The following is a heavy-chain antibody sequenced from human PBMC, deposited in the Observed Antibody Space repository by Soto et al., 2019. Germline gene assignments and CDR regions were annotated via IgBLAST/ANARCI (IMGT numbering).Heavy chain of an antibody. CDR2: IYYSGSI. J-gene: IGHJ5*02. D-gene: IGHD1-26*01. Sequence: PSDTLSLTSTVSGGSISTYHWSWIRQPPGKGLEWIGYIYYSGSINVNPSLKSRVTMSVDTSKSQFSLKLRSVTAADTAVYYCAREGLLDNWFDPWGQRTLGTVSS. CDR3: AREGLLDNWFDP. V-gene: IGHV4-59*01. CDR1: GGSISTYH.